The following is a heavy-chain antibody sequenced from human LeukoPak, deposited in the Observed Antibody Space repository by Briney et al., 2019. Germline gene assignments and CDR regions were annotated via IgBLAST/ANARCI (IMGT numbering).Heavy chain of an antibody. CDR1: GFTFSSYG. Sequence: GGSLRLSCAASGFTFSSYGMHWVRQAPGKGLEWVAVISYDGSNKCYADSVKGRFTISRDNSKNTLYLQMNSLRAEDTAVYYCAKEDCSSTSCYYYYYYGMDVWGQGTTVTVSS. CDR2: ISYDGSNK. V-gene: IGHV3-30*18. D-gene: IGHD2-2*01. J-gene: IGHJ6*02. CDR3: AKEDCSSTSCYYYYYYGMDV.